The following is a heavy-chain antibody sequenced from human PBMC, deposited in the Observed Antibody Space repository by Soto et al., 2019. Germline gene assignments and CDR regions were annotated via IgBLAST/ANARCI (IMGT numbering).Heavy chain of an antibody. CDR3: ARSSVRGWSY. CDR1: GGSFSGYY. V-gene: IGHV4-34*01. J-gene: IGHJ4*02. Sequence: SETLSLTCAVYGGSFSGYYWTWIRQPPGKGLESIGEITHSGSTNYNPSLKSRVTISVDTSKNQFSLNLNSVTAADTAVYYCARSSVRGWSYWGQGTLVTVSS. CDR2: ITHSGST. D-gene: IGHD3-10*02.